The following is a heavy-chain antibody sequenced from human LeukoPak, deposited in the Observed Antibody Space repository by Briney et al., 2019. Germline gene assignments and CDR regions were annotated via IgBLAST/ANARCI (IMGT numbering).Heavy chain of an antibody. Sequence: GGSLRLSCAASGFTFSSYAMHWVRQAPGKGLEYVSAISSNGGSTYYANSVKGRFTISRDNSKNTLYLQMGSLRAEDTAVYYCARAASRVGSSSLGYWGQGTLVTVSS. D-gene: IGHD6-13*01. CDR1: GFTFSSYA. V-gene: IGHV3-64*01. CDR2: ISSNGGST. CDR3: ARAASRVGSSSLGY. J-gene: IGHJ4*02.